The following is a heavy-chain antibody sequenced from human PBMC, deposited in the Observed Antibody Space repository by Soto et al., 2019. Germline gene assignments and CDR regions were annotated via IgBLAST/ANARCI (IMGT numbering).Heavy chain of an antibody. Sequence: PGGSLRLSCGASGFGFSSYYMHWVRQAPGKGLVWVSRINGDGSSTNYADSVKVRFTISRDNAKNTVYLQMNSLRADDTAVYYCARDQTTGDWFDAWGQGTLVTVSS. CDR2: INGDGSST. D-gene: IGHD4-17*01. CDR3: ARDQTTGDWFDA. J-gene: IGHJ5*02. V-gene: IGHV3-74*01. CDR1: GFGFSSYY.